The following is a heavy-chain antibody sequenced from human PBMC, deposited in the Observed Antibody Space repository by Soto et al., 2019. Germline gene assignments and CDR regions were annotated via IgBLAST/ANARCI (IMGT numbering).Heavy chain of an antibody. CDR3: AMERGYGSRADSAVYYSYCGMDF. Sequence: ASVKVSCKASGYTFTSYSMHWVRQAPGQGLEWMGIINPSGGSTSYAQKFQGRVTMTRDTSTSTVYMELSSLRSEDTAVYYCAMERGYGSRADSAVYYSYCGMDFWGQGTTVTVSS. CDR1: GYTFTSYS. D-gene: IGHD2-2*01. V-gene: IGHV1-46*01. J-gene: IGHJ6*02. CDR2: INPSGGST.